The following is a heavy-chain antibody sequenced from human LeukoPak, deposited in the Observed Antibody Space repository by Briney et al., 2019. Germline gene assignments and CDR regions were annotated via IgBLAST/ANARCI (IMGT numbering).Heavy chain of an antibody. V-gene: IGHV1-3*01. Sequence: ASVKVSCKASGYTFTIYAMHWVRQAPGQRLEWMGWINAGNGNTKYSQKFQGRVTITRDTSASTAYMELSSLRSGDTVVYYCARRLLGATDAFDIWGQGTMVTVSS. CDR3: ARRLLGATDAFDI. J-gene: IGHJ3*02. D-gene: IGHD1-26*01. CDR1: GYTFTIYA. CDR2: INAGNGNT.